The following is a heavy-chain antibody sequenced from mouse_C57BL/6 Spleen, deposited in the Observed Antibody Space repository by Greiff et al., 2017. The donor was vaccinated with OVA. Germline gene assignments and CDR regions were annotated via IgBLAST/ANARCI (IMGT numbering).Heavy chain of an antibody. Sequence: QVQLKQSGAELARPGASVKLSCKASGYTFTSYGISWVKQRTGQGLEWIGEIYPRSGNTYYNEKFKGKATLTADKSSSTAYMELRSLTSEDSAVYFCGGDYDGGFAYWGQGTLVTVSA. V-gene: IGHV1-81*01. D-gene: IGHD2-4*01. CDR2: IYPRSGNT. CDR1: GYTFTSYG. J-gene: IGHJ3*01. CDR3: GGDYDGGFAY.